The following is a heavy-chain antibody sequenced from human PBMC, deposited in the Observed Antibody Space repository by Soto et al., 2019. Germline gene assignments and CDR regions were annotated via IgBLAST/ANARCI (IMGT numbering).Heavy chain of an antibody. J-gene: IGHJ5*02. CDR3: ARHAVDRGAINFDP. V-gene: IGHV4-39*01. D-gene: IGHD3-10*01. CDR1: GVSISSNRYY. Sequence: SETLSLTCTVSGVSISSNRYYWGWIRQPPGKGLEWIGSIDYSENTYYNPALKSRVTISADTSKNQFSLKLSSMTAADTAVYYCARHAVDRGAINFDPWGQGTLVTVSS. CDR2: IDYSENT.